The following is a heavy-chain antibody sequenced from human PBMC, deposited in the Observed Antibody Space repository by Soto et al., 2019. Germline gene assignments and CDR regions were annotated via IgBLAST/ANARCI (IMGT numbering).Heavy chain of an antibody. V-gene: IGHV3-11*06. CDR3: ARSGDNFNVLDY. CDR1: GFTFSDYY. D-gene: IGHD1-1*01. J-gene: IGHJ4*02. CDR2: SSNSGTFA. Sequence: GSLRLSCAASGFTFSDYYMSWVRQAPGRGLEWISYSSNSGTFARYATSVKGRFSISRDNANNSLYLEMNSLRVEDTAVYYCARSGDNFNVLDYWGQGTPVTVSS.